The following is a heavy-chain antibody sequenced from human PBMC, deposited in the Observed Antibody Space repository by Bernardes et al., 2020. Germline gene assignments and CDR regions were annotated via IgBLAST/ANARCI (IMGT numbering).Heavy chain of an antibody. V-gene: IGHV3-11*01. CDR1: GFNFSDYT. J-gene: IGHJ5*02. Sequence: GGSLRLSCRGTGFNFSDYTMTWIRQAPGKGLEWVAQMPSRGHNIYYAAAVRGRFTISRDNAKASVYLTMENLRGDDTGVYYCVRDGAYRDFLPGYQSLGDWFDPWGQGTPVTVSS. D-gene: IGHD3-9*01. CDR3: VRDGAYRDFLPGYQSLGDWFDP. CDR2: MPSRGHNI.